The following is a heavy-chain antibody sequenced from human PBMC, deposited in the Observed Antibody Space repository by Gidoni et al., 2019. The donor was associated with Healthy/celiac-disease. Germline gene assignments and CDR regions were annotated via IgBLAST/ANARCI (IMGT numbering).Heavy chain of an antibody. V-gene: IGHV3-9*01. CDR3: AKDKGDYPGAFDI. J-gene: IGHJ3*02. CDR2: ISWNSGSI. Sequence: EVQLVESGGGLVQPGRSLRLSCAASGFTFDDYAMHWVRQAPGKGLEWVSGISWNSGSIGYADSVKGRFTISRDNAKNSLYLQMNSLRAEDTALYYCAKDKGDYPGAFDIWGQGTMVTVSS. D-gene: IGHD4-17*01. CDR1: GFTFDDYA.